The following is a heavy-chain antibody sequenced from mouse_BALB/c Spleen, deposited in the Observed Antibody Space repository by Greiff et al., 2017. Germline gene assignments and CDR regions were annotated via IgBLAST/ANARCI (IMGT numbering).Heavy chain of an antibody. CDR1: GFTFSSFG. CDR3: AKEVRRNYYAMDY. Sequence: EVKLMESGGGLVQPGGSRKLSCAASGFTFSSFGMHWVRQALEKGLEWVAYISSGSSTIYYADTVKGRFTISRDNPKNTLFLQMTSLRSEDTAMYYCAKEVRRNYYAMDYWGQGTSVTVSS. CDR2: ISSGSSTI. V-gene: IGHV5-17*02. D-gene: IGHD2-14*01. J-gene: IGHJ4*01.